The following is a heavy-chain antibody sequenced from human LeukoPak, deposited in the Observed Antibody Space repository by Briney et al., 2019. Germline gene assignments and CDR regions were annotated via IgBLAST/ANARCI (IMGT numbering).Heavy chain of an antibody. CDR1: GYTFSGYC. V-gene: IGHV1-2*02. J-gene: IGHJ6*03. CDR2: INSSGGTI. Sequence: GGSLRLSCAASGYTFSGYCMHWVRQAPGQGLEWVGWINSSGGTINYAQTFQGRVTITRVTSISTAYMALSRLRSDDTAGYDCARVSLGDCSGGSSYYMDVWG. CDR3: ARVSLGDCSGGSSYYMDV. D-gene: IGHD2-15*01.